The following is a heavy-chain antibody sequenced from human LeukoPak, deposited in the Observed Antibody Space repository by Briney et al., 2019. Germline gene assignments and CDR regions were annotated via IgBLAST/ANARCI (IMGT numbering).Heavy chain of an antibody. D-gene: IGHD4-11*01. CDR2: MKPNSGDT. J-gene: IGHJ5*02. Sequence: ASVKVSCKASGYTFTNYDINWVRQANGQGLEWMGWMKPNSGDTGYAQKFQGRVTMTRNTSISTAYMELSSLRSEDTAVYYCARMNWLTTDNPNWFDPWGQGTLVTVSS. V-gene: IGHV1-8*01. CDR3: ARMNWLTTDNPNWFDP. CDR1: GYTFTNYD.